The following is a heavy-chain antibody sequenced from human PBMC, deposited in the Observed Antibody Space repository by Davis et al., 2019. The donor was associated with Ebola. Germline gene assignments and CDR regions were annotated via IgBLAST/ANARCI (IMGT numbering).Heavy chain of an antibody. CDR3: ARDYQGIVSRIVGAEPTGY. CDR1: GYTFTSYD. CDR2: MNPNSGNT. Sequence: ASVKVSCKASGYTFTSYDINWVRQATGQGLEWMGWMNPNSGNTGYAQKFQGRVTMTRDTSTSTVYMELSSLRSEDTAVYYCARDYQGIVSRIVGAEPTGYWGQGTLVTVSS. V-gene: IGHV1-8*01. J-gene: IGHJ4*02. D-gene: IGHD1-26*01.